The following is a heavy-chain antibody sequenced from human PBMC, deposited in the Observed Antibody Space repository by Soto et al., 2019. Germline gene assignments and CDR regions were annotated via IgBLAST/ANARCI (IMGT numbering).Heavy chain of an antibody. V-gene: IGHV4-34*01. CDR3: ARGQNLWFGEPSFDP. CDR1: GGSFSGYY. Sequence: QVQLQQWGAGLLKPSETLSLTCAVYGGSFSGYYWSWIRQPPGKGLEWIGEINHSGSTNYNPSLKSRVTIPVDTSKNQCSLKLSSVTAADTAVYYCARGQNLWFGEPSFDPWGQGTLVTVSS. D-gene: IGHD3-10*01. J-gene: IGHJ5*02. CDR2: INHSGST.